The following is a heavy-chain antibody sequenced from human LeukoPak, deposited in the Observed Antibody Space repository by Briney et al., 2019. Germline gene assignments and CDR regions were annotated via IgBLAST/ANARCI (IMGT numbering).Heavy chain of an antibody. CDR2: IYYSGST. CDR3: ARAIFGVVDPRFDY. V-gene: IGHV4-59*01. J-gene: IGHJ4*02. CDR1: GGSFIGYY. D-gene: IGHD3-3*01. Sequence: PSETLSLTCAVYGGSFIGYYWSWIRQPPGKGLEWIGYIYYSGSTNYNPSLKSRVTISVDTSKNQFSLKATSVTAADTDVYYCARAIFGVVDPRFDYWGQGTLVTVSS.